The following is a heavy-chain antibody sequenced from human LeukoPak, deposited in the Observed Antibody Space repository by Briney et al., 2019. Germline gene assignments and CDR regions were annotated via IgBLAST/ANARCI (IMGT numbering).Heavy chain of an antibody. D-gene: IGHD4-17*01. CDR3: ARVVRGAVTSNCFDP. J-gene: IGHJ5*02. V-gene: IGHV4-59*01. CDR2: ISNSGNT. Sequence: PETLSLTCTVSGGSINDYYWTWIRQAPGKGLEWIGYISNSGNTDYNPSLKSRVTMSVDTSNNEFSLRLTSVTAADTAMYYCARVVRGAVTSNCFDPWGQGTLVTVSS. CDR1: GGSINDYY.